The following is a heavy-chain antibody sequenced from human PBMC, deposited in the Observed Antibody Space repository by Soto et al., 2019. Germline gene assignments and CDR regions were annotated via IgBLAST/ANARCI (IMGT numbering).Heavy chain of an antibody. CDR1: GFTFSSYS. CDR3: AREADFASSGYVLDY. Sequence: PGGSLRLSCAASGFTFSSYSMNWVRQAPGKGLEWVSSISSSPSSMFYADSVKGRFTISRDDAKDSLFLQMNSLRADDTAVYYCAREADFASSGYVLDYWGLGTLVTVSS. D-gene: IGHD3-22*01. V-gene: IGHV3-21*01. J-gene: IGHJ4*02. CDR2: ISSSPSSM.